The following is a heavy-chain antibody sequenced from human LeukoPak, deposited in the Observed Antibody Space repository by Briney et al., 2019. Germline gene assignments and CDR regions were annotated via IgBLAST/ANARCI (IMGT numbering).Heavy chain of an antibody. D-gene: IGHD2-2*02. CDR1: GGSISSYY. CDR3: ARVRCSSTSCYIGDYYYYYMDV. J-gene: IGHJ6*03. Sequence: PSETLSLTCTVSGGSISSYYWSWIRQPPGKGLEWIGYIHYSGSTNYNPSLKSRVTISVDTSKNQFSLKLSSVTAADTAVYYCARVRCSSTSCYIGDYYYYYMDVWGKGTTVTVSS. CDR2: IHYSGST. V-gene: IGHV4-59*01.